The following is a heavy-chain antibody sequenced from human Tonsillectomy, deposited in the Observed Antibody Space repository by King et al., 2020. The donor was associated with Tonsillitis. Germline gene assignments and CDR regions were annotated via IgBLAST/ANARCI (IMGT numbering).Heavy chain of an antibody. V-gene: IGHV5-51*01. Sequence: EMQLVQSGAEMQKPGESLKISCNGSGYSFTNFWIGWVRQMPGKGLEWMGIIYPGDSDARYSPSFQGQVTISADKSISTAYLQWSSLKASDTAIYYCATRPSGMDVWGQGTTVTVSS. CDR2: IYPGDSDA. CDR1: GYSFTNFW. J-gene: IGHJ6*02. CDR3: ATRPSGMDV. D-gene: IGHD6-6*01.